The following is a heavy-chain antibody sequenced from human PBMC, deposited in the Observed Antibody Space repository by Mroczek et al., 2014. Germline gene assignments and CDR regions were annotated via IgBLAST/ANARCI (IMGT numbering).Heavy chain of an antibody. CDR2: INHSGST. D-gene: IGHD2-2*01. V-gene: IGHV4-34*01. CDR1: GGSFSGYY. J-gene: IGHJ6*03. CDR3: ARGLVVVVPAAIYYMDV. Sequence: QVQLQHGAAGLLKPSETLSLTCAVYGGSFSGYYWSWIRQPPRKGLEWIGEINHSGSTNYNPSLKSRVTISVDTSKNQFSLKLSSVTAADTAVYYCARGLVVVVPAAIYYMDVWGKGTTVTVSS.